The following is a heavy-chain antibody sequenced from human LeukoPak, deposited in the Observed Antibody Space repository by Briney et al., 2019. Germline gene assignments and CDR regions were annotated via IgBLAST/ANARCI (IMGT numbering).Heavy chain of an antibody. D-gene: IGHD4-17*01. Sequence: PSETLSLTCTVSGVSIINSGFYYWAWIRQTPGRGLEWIGEINHSGYTNDSPSLKSRVTLSIDTSRNQFSLNLRSVTVADTGIYYCTRMTTGHDYWGQGTLVTVSS. J-gene: IGHJ4*02. V-gene: IGHV4-61*05. CDR2: INHSGYT. CDR1: GVSIINSGFYY. CDR3: TRMTTGHDY.